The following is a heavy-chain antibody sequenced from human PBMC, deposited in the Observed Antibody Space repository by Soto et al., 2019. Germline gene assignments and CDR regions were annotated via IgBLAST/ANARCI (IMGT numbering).Heavy chain of an antibody. CDR2: IWYDGSNK. D-gene: IGHD5-12*01. J-gene: IGHJ5*02. CDR3: AREGYGQYNWFDP. CDR1: GFTFSSYG. V-gene: IGHV3-33*01. Sequence: QVQLVESGGGVVQPGRSLRLSCAASGFTFSSYGMHWVRQAPGKGLGWVAVIWYDGSNKYYADSVKGRFTISRDNSKNTLYLQMNSLRAEDTAVYYCAREGYGQYNWFDPWGQGTLVTVSS.